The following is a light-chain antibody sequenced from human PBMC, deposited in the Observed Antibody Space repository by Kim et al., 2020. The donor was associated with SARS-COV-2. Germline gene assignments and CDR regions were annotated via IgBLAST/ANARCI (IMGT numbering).Light chain of an antibody. Sequence: QSITLSCTGTSSDVGGYNYVSWYQQHPGKAPKLMIYDVSNRPSGVSNRFSGSKSGNTASLTISGLQAEDEADYYCSSYTSSSTFWVFGGGTQLTVL. CDR1: SSDVGGYNY. CDR2: DVS. V-gene: IGLV2-14*03. J-gene: IGLJ3*02. CDR3: SSYTSSSTFWV.